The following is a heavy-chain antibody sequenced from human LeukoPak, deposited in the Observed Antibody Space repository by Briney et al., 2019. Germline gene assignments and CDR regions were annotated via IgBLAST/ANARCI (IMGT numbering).Heavy chain of an antibody. V-gene: IGHV3-7*01. CDR3: ASCWNRHGSHDYGVDY. CDR1: GFTFSSYW. D-gene: IGHD4-17*01. Sequence: GGSLRLSCAASGFTFSSYWMSWVRQAPGKGLEWVANIKQDGSEKYYVDSVKGRFTISRDNAKNSPYLQMNSLRAEDTAVYYCASCWNRHGSHDYGVDYWGQGTLVTVSS. CDR2: IKQDGSEK. J-gene: IGHJ4*02.